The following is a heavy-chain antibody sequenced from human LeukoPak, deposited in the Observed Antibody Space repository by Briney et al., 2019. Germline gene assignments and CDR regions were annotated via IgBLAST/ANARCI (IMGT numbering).Heavy chain of an antibody. CDR1: GGTFSSYA. Sequence: APLKLSCKASGGTFSSYAISCGRGAPGHGLEWRGGIIPSFGTANYAQKFQGRVTITAAESTSTAYMELSRLRSEDTAVYYCAREDGIAVAYFDYWGQGTLVTVSS. D-gene: IGHD6-19*01. J-gene: IGHJ4*02. CDR3: AREDGIAVAYFDY. CDR2: IIPSFGTA. V-gene: IGHV1-69*13.